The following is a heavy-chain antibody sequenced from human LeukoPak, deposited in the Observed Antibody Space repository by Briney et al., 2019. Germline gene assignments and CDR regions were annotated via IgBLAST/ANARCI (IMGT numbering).Heavy chain of an antibody. Sequence: GGSLRLSCAASGFTFSSYSMNWVRQAPGKGLEWASSISSSSSYIYYADSVKGRFTISRDNAKNSLYLQMNSLRAEDTAVYYCASDVVAAAGYYFDYWGQGTLVTVSS. J-gene: IGHJ4*02. CDR2: ISSSSSYI. D-gene: IGHD6-13*01. V-gene: IGHV3-21*01. CDR3: ASDVVAAAGYYFDY. CDR1: GFTFSSYS.